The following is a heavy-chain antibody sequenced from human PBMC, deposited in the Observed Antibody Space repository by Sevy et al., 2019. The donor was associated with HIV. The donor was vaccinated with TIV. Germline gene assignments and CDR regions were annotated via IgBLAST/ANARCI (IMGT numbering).Heavy chain of an antibody. CDR2: LYSGVST. CDR3: AKGGGSGYPYWYFDL. V-gene: IGHV3-53*01. J-gene: IGHJ2*01. CDR1: GFTVSSDY. D-gene: IGHD3-22*01. Sequence: GGSLRLSCAASGFTVSSDYMSWVRQAPGKGLEWVSVLYSGVSTYYADSVKGRFTISRDNSKNTLYLQMNSLRAGDTAVYYCAKGGGSGYPYWYFDLWGRGTLVTVSS.